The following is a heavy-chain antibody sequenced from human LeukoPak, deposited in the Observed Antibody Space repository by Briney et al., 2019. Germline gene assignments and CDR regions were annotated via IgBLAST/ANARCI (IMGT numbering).Heavy chain of an antibody. CDR1: GYSISSGYY. J-gene: IGHJ5*02. CDR3: ARGYRSSWYLNWFDP. V-gene: IGHV4-38-2*02. CDR2: IYHSGST. Sequence: SETLSLTCTVSGYSISSGYYWDWIRPSPGKGLEWIGSIYHSGSTYYNPSMKSRVTISVDTSKNQFSLKLSSVTAADTAVYYCARGYRSSWYLNWFDPWGQGTLVTVSS. D-gene: IGHD6-13*01.